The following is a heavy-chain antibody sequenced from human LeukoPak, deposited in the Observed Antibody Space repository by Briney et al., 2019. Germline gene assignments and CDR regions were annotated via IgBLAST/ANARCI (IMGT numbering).Heavy chain of an antibody. D-gene: IGHD1-26*01. CDR3: ARNSGSYDPSDY. Sequence: PSETLSLTCTVSGGSISSYYWSWIRQPPGKGLEWIGYIYYSGSTNYNPSLKSRVTISVDTSKNQFSLKLSSVTAADTAVYYCARNSGSYDPSDYWGQGTLVTVSS. CDR2: IYYSGST. CDR1: GGSISSYY. J-gene: IGHJ4*02. V-gene: IGHV4-59*01.